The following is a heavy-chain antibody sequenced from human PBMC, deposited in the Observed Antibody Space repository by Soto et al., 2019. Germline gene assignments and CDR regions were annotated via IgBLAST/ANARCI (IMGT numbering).Heavy chain of an antibody. J-gene: IGHJ5*02. CDR1: GGSISSGDYN. Sequence: QVQLQESGPGLVKPSQTLSLTCTVSGGSISSGDYNWNWIRQPPGKGLEWIGYISYSGSTYYNPSLKSRVTISVDTAKNQFSQSLSPLTAADPAVYYCARDVPSPVTTMGWFDPWGQGTLVTVSS. CDR2: ISYSGST. D-gene: IGHD4-17*01. CDR3: ARDVPSPVTTMGWFDP. V-gene: IGHV4-30-4*01.